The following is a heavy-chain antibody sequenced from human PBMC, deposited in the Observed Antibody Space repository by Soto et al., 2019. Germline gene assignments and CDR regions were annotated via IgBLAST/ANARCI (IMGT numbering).Heavy chain of an antibody. CDR1: GGSFSGYY. J-gene: IGHJ4*02. V-gene: IGHV4-34*01. D-gene: IGHD6-13*01. Sequence: SETLSLTCAVYGGSFSGYYWSWIRQPPGKGLEWIGEINHSGSTNYNPSLKSRVTISVDTSKNQFSLKLSSVTAADTAVYYCAIKGVSIAAAGTDYFDYWGQGTLVTVSS. CDR3: AIKGVSIAAAGTDYFDY. CDR2: INHSGST.